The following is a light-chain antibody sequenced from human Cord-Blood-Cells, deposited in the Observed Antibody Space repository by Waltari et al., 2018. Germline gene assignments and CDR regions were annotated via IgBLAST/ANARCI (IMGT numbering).Light chain of an antibody. CDR3: QQYNNWPPWT. CDR1: QSLSSN. J-gene: IGKJ1*01. Sequence: EIVMTQSPATLSVAPGGRATLSCRASQSLSSNLAWYQQKPGQAPRLLIYGASTRATGIPARFSGSGSGTEFTLTISSLQSEDFAVYYCQQYNNWPPWTFGQGTKVEIK. CDR2: GAS. V-gene: IGKV3-15*01.